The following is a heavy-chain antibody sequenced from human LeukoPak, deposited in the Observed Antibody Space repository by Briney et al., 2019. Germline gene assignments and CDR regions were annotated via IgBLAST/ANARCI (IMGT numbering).Heavy chain of an antibody. Sequence: PGASVKVSCKVSGYTLTELSIHWVRQAPGKGLEWMGGFDPEDGETIYAQKFQGRVTMTEDTSTDTAYMELSSLRSEDTAVYYCATASRSSIAARASFDYWGQGTLVTVSS. V-gene: IGHV1-24*01. D-gene: IGHD6-6*01. CDR3: ATASRSSIAARASFDY. CDR1: GYTLTELS. J-gene: IGHJ4*02. CDR2: FDPEDGET.